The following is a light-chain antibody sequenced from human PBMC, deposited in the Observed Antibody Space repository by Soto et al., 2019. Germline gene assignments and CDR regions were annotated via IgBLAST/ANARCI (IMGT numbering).Light chain of an antibody. CDR3: QQYGTSPRT. CDR2: AAS. Sequence: DIQMTQSPSSLSASVGDRVTITCRASQSISSYLNWYQQKPGKAPKLLIYAASSLQSGVPSRFSGSGSGTDFPLTISRLEPEDFAVYYCQQYGTSPRTFGQGTKVDIK. V-gene: IGKV1-39*01. CDR1: QSISSY. J-gene: IGKJ1*01.